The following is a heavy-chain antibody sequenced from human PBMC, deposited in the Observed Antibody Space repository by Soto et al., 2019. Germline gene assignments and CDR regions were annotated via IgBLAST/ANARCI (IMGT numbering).Heavy chain of an antibody. Sequence: GASVKVSCKASGYTFTSYYMRWVRQAPGQGLEWMGIINPSGGSTSYAQKFQGRVTMTRDTSTSTVYMELSGLRSEDTAVYYCARDRVLLWFGESKSYYYYYGMDVWGQGTTVTVSS. CDR3: ARDRVLLWFGESKSYYYYYGMDV. CDR1: GYTFTSYY. J-gene: IGHJ6*02. V-gene: IGHV1-46*01. CDR2: INPSGGST. D-gene: IGHD3-10*01.